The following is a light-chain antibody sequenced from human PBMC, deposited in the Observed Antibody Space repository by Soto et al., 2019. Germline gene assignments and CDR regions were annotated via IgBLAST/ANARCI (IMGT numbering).Light chain of an antibody. V-gene: IGLV2-23*01. Sequence: QSALTQPASVSGSPGQSITISCTGTSSDVGSYNLVSWYQQHPGKDPKLMIYEGSKRPSGVSNRFSGSKSGNTASLTISGLQAEDEADYYCCSYAGSSTYVIFGGGTKLTVL. CDR1: SSDVGSYNL. CDR3: CSYAGSSTYVI. CDR2: EGS. J-gene: IGLJ2*01.